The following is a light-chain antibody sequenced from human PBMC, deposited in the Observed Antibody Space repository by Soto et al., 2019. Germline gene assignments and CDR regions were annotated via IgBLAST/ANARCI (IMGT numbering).Light chain of an antibody. CDR2: AAS. CDR3: QQADSFPLT. Sequence: GDRVILSCRASQDISSWLAWYQQKPGAAPKLLIYAASRLQSGVPSRFSGSASGTDFTLTISNLQPEDFATYYCQQADSFPLTFGEGTKVEIK. J-gene: IGKJ4*01. CDR1: QDISSW. V-gene: IGKV1D-12*01.